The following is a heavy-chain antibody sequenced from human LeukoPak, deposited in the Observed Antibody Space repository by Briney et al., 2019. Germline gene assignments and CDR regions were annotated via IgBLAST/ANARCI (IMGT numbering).Heavy chain of an antibody. Sequence: SSETLSLTCIVSGGSISSYHWSWIRQPPGKGLEWIGYISYSGSTNYNPSLKSRVTISVDTSKNQFSLKLSSVTAADTAVYYCARGGWYYDCWGQGTLVTVSS. J-gene: IGHJ4*02. D-gene: IGHD6-19*01. CDR2: ISYSGST. CDR1: GGSISSYH. CDR3: ARGGWYYDC. V-gene: IGHV4-59*01.